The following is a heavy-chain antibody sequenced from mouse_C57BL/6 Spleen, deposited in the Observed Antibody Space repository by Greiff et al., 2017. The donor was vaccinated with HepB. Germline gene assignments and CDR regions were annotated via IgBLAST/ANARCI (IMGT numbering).Heavy chain of an antibody. J-gene: IGHJ4*01. CDR3: ARGIYDGYRYAMDY. V-gene: IGHV1-69*01. Sequence: QVQLQQPGAELVKPGASVKLSCKASGYTFTSYWMHWVKQRPGQGLEWIGEIDPSDSYTNYNQKFKGKSTLTVDKSSSTAYMQLSSLTSEDSAVYYCARGIYDGYRYAMDYWGQGTSVTVSS. CDR2: IDPSDSYT. D-gene: IGHD2-3*01. CDR1: GYTFTSYW.